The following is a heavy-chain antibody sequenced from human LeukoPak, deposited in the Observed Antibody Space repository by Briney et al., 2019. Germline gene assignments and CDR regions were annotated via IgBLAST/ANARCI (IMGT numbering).Heavy chain of an antibody. CDR3: AGGYYGSGRRFDP. CDR1: GGSFSGYY. J-gene: IGHJ5*02. D-gene: IGHD3-10*01. V-gene: IGHV4-34*01. Sequence: PSETLSLTCAVYGGSFSGYYWSWIRQPPGKGLEWIGEINHSGSTNYNPSLKSRVTISVDTSKNQFSLKLGSVTAADTAVYYCAGGYYGSGRRFDPWGQGTLVTVSS. CDR2: INHSGST.